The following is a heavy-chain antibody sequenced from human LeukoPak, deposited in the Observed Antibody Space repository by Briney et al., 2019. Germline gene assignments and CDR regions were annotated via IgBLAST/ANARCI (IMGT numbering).Heavy chain of an antibody. D-gene: IGHD2-15*01. Sequence: PSETLSLTCTISGDSTNTYFWSWIRQPPGKGLEWIGYIYYTGTTNYNPSLKSRVTISVDTSKNQFSLKVSSVTTADTGVYYCARDRGSRRTYEDTQPDYWGQGTLVTVSS. CDR2: IYYTGTT. CDR1: GDSTNTYF. V-gene: IGHV4-59*01. CDR3: ARDRGSRRTYEDTQPDY. J-gene: IGHJ4*02.